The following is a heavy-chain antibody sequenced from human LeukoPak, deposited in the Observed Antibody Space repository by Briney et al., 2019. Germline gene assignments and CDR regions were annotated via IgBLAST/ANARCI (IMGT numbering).Heavy chain of an antibody. Sequence: SETLSLTCAVYGGSFSGYYWSWIRQPPGKGLEWIGEINHSRSTNYNPSLKSRVTVSVDTSKNQFSLKLSSVTAADTAVYYCARGVLVVVAAYYFDYWGQGTLVTVSS. J-gene: IGHJ4*02. V-gene: IGHV4-34*01. CDR1: GGSFSGYY. CDR2: INHSRST. D-gene: IGHD2-15*01. CDR3: ARGVLVVVAAYYFDY.